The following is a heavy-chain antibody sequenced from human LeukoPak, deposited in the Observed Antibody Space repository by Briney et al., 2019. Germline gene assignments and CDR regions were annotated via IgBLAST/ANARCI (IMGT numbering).Heavy chain of an antibody. V-gene: IGHV3-74*01. J-gene: IGHJ3*01. CDR1: GFTFTNYW. CDR3: ARVPYVFDL. CDR2: INRNGSST. Sequence: GGSLRLSCAASGFTFTNYWMHWVRQAPGKGLVWVSPINRNGSSTDYLDSVKGRFTIYRDNARNTLDLQMNSLRAEDTAVYFCARVPYVFDLWGQGTMVTVSS.